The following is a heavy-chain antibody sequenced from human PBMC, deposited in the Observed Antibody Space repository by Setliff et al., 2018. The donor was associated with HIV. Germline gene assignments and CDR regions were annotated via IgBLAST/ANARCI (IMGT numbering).Heavy chain of an antibody. CDR3: ARDRSDRLHFDY. CDR2: INHSGTT. J-gene: IGHJ4*02. D-gene: IGHD3-22*01. CDR1: GGSFSGYY. V-gene: IGHV4-34*01. Sequence: PSETLSLTCAVYGGSFSGYYWSWIRQPPGKGVEWIGEINHSGTTNYNLSLKSRVSMSVDTSKNQFSLRLSSVTAADTAVYYCARDRSDRLHFDYWGQGALVTVSS.